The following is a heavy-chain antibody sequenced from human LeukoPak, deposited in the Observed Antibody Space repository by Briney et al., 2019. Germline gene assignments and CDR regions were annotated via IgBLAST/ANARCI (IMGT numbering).Heavy chain of an antibody. CDR1: GFTFSSYW. Sequence: PGGSLRLSCAPSGFTFSSYWMSWVRQAPEEGREWVANIKQDGSEKYYVDSVKGRFTISRDNAKNSLYLQMNSLRAEDTAVYYCARDQACYYYYMDVWGKGTTVTVSS. CDR2: IKQDGSEK. J-gene: IGHJ6*03. CDR3: ARDQACYYYYMDV. V-gene: IGHV3-7*01.